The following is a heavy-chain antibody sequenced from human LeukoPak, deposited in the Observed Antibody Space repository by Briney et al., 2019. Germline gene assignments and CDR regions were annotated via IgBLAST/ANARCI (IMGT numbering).Heavy chain of an antibody. J-gene: IGHJ3*02. CDR2: ISSSSSYI. CDR3: ARHYGDDDAFDI. Sequence: GGSLRLSCAASGFTFSSYSMNWVRQAPGKGLEWVSSISSSSSYIYYADSVKGRFTISRDNAKNSLYLQMNSLRAEDTAVYYCARHYGDDDAFDIWGQGTMVTVSS. CDR1: GFTFSSYS. V-gene: IGHV3-21*01. D-gene: IGHD4-17*01.